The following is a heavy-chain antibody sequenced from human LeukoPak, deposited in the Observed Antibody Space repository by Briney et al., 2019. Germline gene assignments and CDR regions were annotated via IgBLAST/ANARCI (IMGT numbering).Heavy chain of an antibody. Sequence: GRSLRLSCAASGFTFRSYAMHWVRQAPGKGLEWVADISDDGSKKYNADSVKSRFTISRDNSKNTLYLQMNTLRAEDTAVYYCARTKGYCTTSSCYGTGGIPYDYWGQGTLVTVSS. V-gene: IGHV3-30-3*01. CDR1: GFTFRSYA. J-gene: IGHJ4*02. D-gene: IGHD2-2*01. CDR3: ARTKGYCTTSSCYGTGGIPYDY. CDR2: ISDDGSKK.